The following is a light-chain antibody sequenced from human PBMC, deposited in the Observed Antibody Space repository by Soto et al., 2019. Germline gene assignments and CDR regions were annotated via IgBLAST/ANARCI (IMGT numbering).Light chain of an antibody. Sequence: QSALTQPPSASGSPGQSVAISCTGTSSDVGGYNYVSWYQQHPGKAPKLMIYEVNKRPSGVHDRFSGSKSGNTASLTVSCLQDVDEADYCCRSYVSNSNVFGTGTKITVL. V-gene: IGLV2-8*01. CDR3: RSYVSNSNV. CDR1: SSDVGGYNY. CDR2: EVN. J-gene: IGLJ1*01.